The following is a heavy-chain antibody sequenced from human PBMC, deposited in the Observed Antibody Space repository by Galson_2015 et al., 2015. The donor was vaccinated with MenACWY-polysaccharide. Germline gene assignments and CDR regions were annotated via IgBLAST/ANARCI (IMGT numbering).Heavy chain of an antibody. Sequence: SLRLSCAASGFTFSSYAMHWVRQAPGKGLEWVAVISYDGTNKYFADSVRGRFTISRDNSRNTLYLQMNSLRAEETAIYYCANPGLSTGRTSDVDFWGQGTLVTVSS. CDR1: GFTFSSYA. CDR2: ISYDGTNK. V-gene: IGHV3-30-3*01. J-gene: IGHJ4*02. D-gene: IGHD1-14*01. CDR3: ANPGLSTGRTSDVDF.